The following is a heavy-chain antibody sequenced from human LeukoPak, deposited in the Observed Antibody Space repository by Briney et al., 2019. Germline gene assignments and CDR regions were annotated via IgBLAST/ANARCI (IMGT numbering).Heavy chain of an antibody. D-gene: IGHD1-20*01. CDR3: GRDISGIDGLRYFDY. CDR2: ITRSGSNI. J-gene: IGHJ4*02. V-gene: IGHV3-48*04. Sequence: PGRSLRLSCAASGFTFSSYAMHWIRQAPGKGLEWVSYITRSGSNIYHADSVKGRFTISRDNAKNSLYLQMNSLRAEDTAVYYCGRDISGIDGLRYFDYWGQGTLVTVSS. CDR1: GFTFSSYA.